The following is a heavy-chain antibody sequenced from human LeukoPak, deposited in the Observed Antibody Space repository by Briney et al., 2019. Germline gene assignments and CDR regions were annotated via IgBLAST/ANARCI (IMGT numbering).Heavy chain of an antibody. CDR3: AKDWDDGFYGMDV. J-gene: IGHJ6*02. D-gene: IGHD1-26*01. V-gene: IGHV3-9*01. CDR2: ISWNSGSI. CDR1: GFTFDDYA. Sequence: PGGSLRLSCAASGFTFDDYAMHWVRQAPGKGLEWVSGISWNSGSIGYADSVKGRFTISRDNAKNSLYLQMNSLRAEDTALYYCAKDWDDGFYGMDVWGQGTTVTVSS.